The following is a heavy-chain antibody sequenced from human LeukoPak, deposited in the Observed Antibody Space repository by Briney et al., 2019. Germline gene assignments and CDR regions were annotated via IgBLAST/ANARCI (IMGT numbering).Heavy chain of an antibody. V-gene: IGHV1-8*01. CDR2: MNPNSGNT. CDR1: GYTFTSYD. J-gene: IGHJ3*02. CDR3: ARLLTDSGSYYGDAFDI. D-gene: IGHD1-26*01. Sequence: ASVKVSCKASGYTFTSYDINWVRQATGQGLEWMGWMNPNSGNTGYAQKFQGRVTMTRNTSISTAYMELSSLRAEDTAVYYCARLLTDSGSYYGDAFDIWGQGTMVTVSS.